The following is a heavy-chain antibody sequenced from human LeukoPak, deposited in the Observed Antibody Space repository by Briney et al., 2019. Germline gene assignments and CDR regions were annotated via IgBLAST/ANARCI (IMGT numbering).Heavy chain of an antibody. Sequence: GGSLRLSCAASGFTFSDYYMSWIRQAPGKGLEWVSYISSSGSTIYYADSVKGRFTISRDNAKNSLYLQMNSLRAEDTAVYYCARDSDIMVAGSPYFDYWGQGTLVTVSS. CDR2: ISSSGSTI. J-gene: IGHJ4*02. CDR3: ARDSDIMVAGSPYFDY. V-gene: IGHV3-11*01. CDR1: GFTFSDYY. D-gene: IGHD6-19*01.